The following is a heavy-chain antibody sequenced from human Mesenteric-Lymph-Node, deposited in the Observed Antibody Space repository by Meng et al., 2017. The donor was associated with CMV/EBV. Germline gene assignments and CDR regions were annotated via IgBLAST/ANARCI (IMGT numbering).Heavy chain of an antibody. Sequence: CAAPGFSFSNYWMHWVRQAPGKGLVWVSRISSDGTTTSDADSVKGRFTISRDNAKNTVYLQMNSLRAEDTAVYYCAALYSGSWYIHYWGQGALVTVSS. CDR1: GFSFSNYW. CDR3: AALYSGSWYIHY. CDR2: ISSDGTTT. V-gene: IGHV3-74*01. J-gene: IGHJ4*02. D-gene: IGHD6-13*01.